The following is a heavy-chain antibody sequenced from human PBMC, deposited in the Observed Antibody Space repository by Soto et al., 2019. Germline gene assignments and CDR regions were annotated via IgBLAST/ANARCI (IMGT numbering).Heavy chain of an antibody. CDR3: ARAPSYYYYGMDV. J-gene: IGHJ6*02. CDR2: INHSGST. CDR1: GWSFSGYY. V-gene: IGHV4-34*01. Sequence: KAXETLSLTCAVYGWSFSGYYWSWIRQPPGKGLEWIGEINHSGSTNYNPSLKSRVTISVDTSKNQFSLKLSSVTAADTAVYYCARAPSYYYYGMDVWGQGTTVTVSS.